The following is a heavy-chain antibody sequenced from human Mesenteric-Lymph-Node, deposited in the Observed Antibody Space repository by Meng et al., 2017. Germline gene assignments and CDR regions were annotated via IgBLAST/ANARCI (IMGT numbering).Heavy chain of an antibody. Sequence: GESLKISCEASGFTFSTYAMTWVRQAPGRGLQWVSAIAGGGDGTRYADSVRGRFAISRDNSKNTLYLQMNGLRGDDTAVYYCATLRRLGSPEYLAQWGQGNQV. CDR1: GFTFSTYA. CDR3: ATLRRLGSPEYLAQ. V-gene: IGHV3-23*01. J-gene: IGHJ1*01. CDR2: IAGGGDGT. D-gene: IGHD7-27*01.